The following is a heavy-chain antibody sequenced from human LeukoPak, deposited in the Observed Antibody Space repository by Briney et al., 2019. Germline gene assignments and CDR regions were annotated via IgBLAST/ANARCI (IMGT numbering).Heavy chain of an antibody. CDR2: ISGSGGST. CDR1: GFTFSSYA. CDR3: AKHMGGLDY. D-gene: IGHD1-26*01. V-gene: IGHV3-23*01. J-gene: IGHJ4*02. Sequence: GGSLRLSCAASGFTFSSYAMSWVRQAPGKGLEWVSAISGSGGSTYYADSVKGRFTISRDNAKNSLYLQMNSLRAEDTALYYCAKHMGGLDYWGQGTLVIVSS.